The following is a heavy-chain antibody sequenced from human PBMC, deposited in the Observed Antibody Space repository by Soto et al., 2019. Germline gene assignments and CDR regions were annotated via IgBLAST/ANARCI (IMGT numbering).Heavy chain of an antibody. J-gene: IGHJ4*02. CDR1: GGSISSSSYY. CDR3: ASLTMVRGTDY. D-gene: IGHD3-10*01. Sequence: QLQLQESGPGLVKPSETLSLTCTVSGGSISSSSYYWGWIRQPPGKGLEWIGSIYYSGSTYYNPSLKSRVTISVDTSKNPFSLKLSSVTAADTAVYYCASLTMVRGTDYWGQGTLVTVSS. CDR2: IYYSGST. V-gene: IGHV4-39*01.